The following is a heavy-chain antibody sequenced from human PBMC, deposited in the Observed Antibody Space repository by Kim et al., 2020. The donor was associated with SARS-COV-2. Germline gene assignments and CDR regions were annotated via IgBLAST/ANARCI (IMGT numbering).Heavy chain of an antibody. V-gene: IGHV1-69*04. J-gene: IGHJ4*02. D-gene: IGHD1-7*01. Sequence: SVKVSCKASGGTFSSYAISWVRQAPGQGLEWMGRIIPILGIANYAQKFQGRVTITADKSTSTAYMELSSLRSEDTAVYYCARLHLGPSTNYGVNDYWGQGTLVTVSS. CDR3: ARLHLGPSTNYGVNDY. CDR2: IIPILGIA. CDR1: GGTFSSYA.